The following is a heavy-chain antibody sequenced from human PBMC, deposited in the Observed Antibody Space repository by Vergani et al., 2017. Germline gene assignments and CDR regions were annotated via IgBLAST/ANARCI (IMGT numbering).Heavy chain of an antibody. J-gene: IGHJ4*02. CDR2: IYPADSDT. CDR3: ARHTTYTDS. D-gene: IGHD1-1*01. V-gene: IGHV5-51*01. Sequence: EVELVQSGPEMRKPGESLKISCKGSDSSFGNYLIGWVRQMPGKGLEWMGIIYPADSDTRYSPSFQDQVTISADKSISTAFLQWDSLKASDTALYYCARHTTYTDSWGQGTLVTVSS. CDR1: DSSFGNYL.